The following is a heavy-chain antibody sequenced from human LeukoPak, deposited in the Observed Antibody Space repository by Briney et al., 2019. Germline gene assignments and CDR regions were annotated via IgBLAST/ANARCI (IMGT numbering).Heavy chain of an antibody. V-gene: IGHV1-18*01. D-gene: IGHD3-3*01. Sequence: ASVKVSCKASGYTFTSYGISWVRQAPGQGLEWLGWISAYNGNTNYAQKLQGRVTMTTDTSTSTAYMELRSLRSDDTAVYYCARDLRITIFGVVTPSPYNWFDPWGQGTLVTVSS. J-gene: IGHJ5*02. CDR1: GYTFTSYG. CDR2: ISAYNGNT. CDR3: ARDLRITIFGVVTPSPYNWFDP.